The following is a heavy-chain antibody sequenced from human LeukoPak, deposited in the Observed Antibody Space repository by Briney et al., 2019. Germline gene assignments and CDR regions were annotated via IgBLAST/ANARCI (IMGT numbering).Heavy chain of an antibody. CDR1: GGSISSGSYY. CDR2: IYTSGST. V-gene: IGHV4-61*02. CDR3: ARDTGHQLSRRNYYAMDV. Sequence: SETLSLTCTVSGGSISSGSYYWSWIRQPAGKGLEWIGRIYTSGSTNYNPSLKSRVTISVDTSKNQFSLKLSSVTAADTAVYYCARDTGHQLSRRNYYAMDVWGQGTTVTVSS. J-gene: IGHJ6*02. D-gene: IGHD2-2*01.